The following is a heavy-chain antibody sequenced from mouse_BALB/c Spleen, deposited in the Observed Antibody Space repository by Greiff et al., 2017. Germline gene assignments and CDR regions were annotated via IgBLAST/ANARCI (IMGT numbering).Heavy chain of an antibody. CDR2: ISDGGSYT. J-gene: IGHJ4*01. V-gene: IGHV5-4*02. Sequence: EVKLVESGGGLVKPGGSLKLSCAASGFTFSDYYMYWVRQTPEKRLEWVATISDGGSYTYYPDSVKGRFTISRDNAKNNLYLQMSSLKSEDTAMYYCARATARTLYAMDYWGQGTSVTVSS. D-gene: IGHD3-2*01. CDR3: ARATARTLYAMDY. CDR1: GFTFSDYY.